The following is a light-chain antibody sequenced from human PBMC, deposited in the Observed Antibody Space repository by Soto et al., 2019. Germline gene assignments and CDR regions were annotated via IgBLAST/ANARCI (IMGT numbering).Light chain of an antibody. CDR2: EDS. J-gene: IGLJ2*01. Sequence: NFMLTQPHSVSESPGKTVTISCTRSSGSIAGYYVQWYQQRPDSAPTTVIYEDSQRPSGVPDRFSGSIDSPSNSASLTISTLKPEDEDEYFCQSYDSNDHVVFGGGTKLTVL. V-gene: IGLV6-57*04. CDR3: QSYDSNDHVV. CDR1: SGSIAGYY.